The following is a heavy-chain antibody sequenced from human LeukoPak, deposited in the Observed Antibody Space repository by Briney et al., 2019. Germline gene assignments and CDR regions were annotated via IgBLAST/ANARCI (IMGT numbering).Heavy chain of an antibody. Sequence: ASVKVSCKASGGSFSNSVITWVRQAPGQGLEWMGRIIPVLGVSNFAQKFQGRVTITADKSTNTAHMELSRLESGDTAVYYCTRDPNGDYIGAFEFWGQGTTVTVSS. J-gene: IGHJ3*01. V-gene: IGHV1-69*04. CDR3: TRDPNGDYIGAFEF. D-gene: IGHD4-17*01. CDR1: GGSFSNSV. CDR2: IIPVLGVS.